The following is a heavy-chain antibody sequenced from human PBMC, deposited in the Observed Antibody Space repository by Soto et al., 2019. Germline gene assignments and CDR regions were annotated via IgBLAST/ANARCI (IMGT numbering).Heavy chain of an antibody. Sequence: GGSLRLSCSASGFSFSSFGMFWVRQAPGKGLEWISYISRSHSGIYYADSVKGRFTISRDNAKNSLFLQMNSLRDEDRAVYYCAREGPNGYIPYYIDTWGQGVPVTVSS. CDR1: GFSFSSFG. D-gene: IGHD5-12*01. CDR2: ISRSHSGI. CDR3: AREGPNGYIPYYIDT. V-gene: IGHV3-48*02. J-gene: IGHJ4*02.